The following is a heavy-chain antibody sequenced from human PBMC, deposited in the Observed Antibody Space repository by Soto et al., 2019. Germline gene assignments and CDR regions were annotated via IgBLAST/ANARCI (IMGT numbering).Heavy chain of an antibody. Sequence: SETLSLTCTVSGGSISSTTHYWGWIRQPPGKGLEWIGNIYYNGFTYYNTSLKRPVTISVDTAKNQFSLKLTSVTAADTAVYYCARRETSTIWSGYLLYGGQGVLVTVSS. CDR2: IYYNGFT. J-gene: IGHJ4*02. V-gene: IGHV4-39*01. CDR1: GGSISSTTHY. D-gene: IGHD3-3*01. CDR3: ARRETSTIWSGYLLY.